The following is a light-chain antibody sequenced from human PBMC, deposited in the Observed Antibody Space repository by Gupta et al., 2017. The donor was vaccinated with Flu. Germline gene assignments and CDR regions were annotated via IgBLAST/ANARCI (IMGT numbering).Light chain of an antibody. CDR1: QSICYTTNNINS. Sequence: STIIYKTSQSICYTTNNINSLSSYQQQTGEPPTILLYYPSTRLSGVPPSISGGSSSTTYSLTIISLLAPDVAATYCRQQDDSPWTFGQGTKVEI. J-gene: IGKJ1*01. CDR3: RQQDDSPWT. CDR2: YPS. V-gene: IGKV4-1*01.